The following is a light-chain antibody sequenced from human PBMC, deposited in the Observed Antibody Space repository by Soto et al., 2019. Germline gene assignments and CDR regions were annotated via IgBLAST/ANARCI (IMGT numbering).Light chain of an antibody. Sequence: EIVLTQSPGTLSLSPGERATLSCRASQSVSSSYLAWYQHKPGQAPRLLIYGASNRATGIPDRFSGSGSGTDFTLTISRLEPEDFAVYYCQHYGASSWTFGQGTKGE. CDR1: QSVSSSY. J-gene: IGKJ1*01. CDR3: QHYGASSWT. V-gene: IGKV3-20*01. CDR2: GAS.